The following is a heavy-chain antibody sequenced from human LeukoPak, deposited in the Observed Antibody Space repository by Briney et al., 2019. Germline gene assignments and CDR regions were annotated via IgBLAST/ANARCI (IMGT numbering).Heavy chain of an antibody. CDR3: ARDRGSGGYSYGWAFDI. CDR2: IYYSGST. Sequence: NPSQTLSLTCTVSGGSISSGSYYWSWIRQPPGKGLEWIGSIYYSGSTYYNPSLKSRVTISVDTSKNQFSLKLSSVTAADTAVYYCARDRGSGGYSYGWAFDIWGQGTVVTVSS. CDR1: GGSISSGSYY. V-gene: IGHV4-39*07. D-gene: IGHD5-18*01. J-gene: IGHJ3*02.